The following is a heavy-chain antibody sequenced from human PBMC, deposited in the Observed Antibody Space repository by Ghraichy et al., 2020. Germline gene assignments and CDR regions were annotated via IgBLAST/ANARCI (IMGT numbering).Heavy chain of an antibody. J-gene: IGHJ4*02. Sequence: ASVKVSCKASGYTFTGFYIYWVRQAPGQGLEWIGLINPDSSDTKHAQEFQGRVTMTRDTSISTAYMELSSLKSDDTAVYYCAANSVGPYTGFDYWGQGTLVTVSS. V-gene: IGHV1-2*02. D-gene: IGHD1-26*01. CDR2: INPDSSDT. CDR1: GYTFTGFY. CDR3: AANSVGPYTGFDY.